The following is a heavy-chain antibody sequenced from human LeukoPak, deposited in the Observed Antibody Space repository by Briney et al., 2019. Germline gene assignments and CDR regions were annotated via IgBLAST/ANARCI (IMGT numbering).Heavy chain of an antibody. D-gene: IGHD2-8*01. CDR1: GGSISSSSYY. CDR2: INHSGST. J-gene: IGHJ6*02. Sequence: SETLSLTCTVSGGSISSSSYYWSWIRQPPGKGLEWIGEINHSGSTNYNPSLKSRVTISVDTSKNQFSLKLSSVTAADTAVYYCARRFGVYARYYYYGMDVWGQGTTVTVSS. V-gene: IGHV4-39*07. CDR3: ARRFGVYARYYYYGMDV.